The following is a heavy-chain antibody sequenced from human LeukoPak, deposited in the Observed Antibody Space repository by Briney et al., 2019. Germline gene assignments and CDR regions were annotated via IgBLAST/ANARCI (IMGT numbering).Heavy chain of an antibody. J-gene: IGHJ5*02. CDR3: ARDQDGRFDP. V-gene: IGHV4-59*01. CDR2: IYYSGRT. CDR1: RGSISGYY. Sequence: SETLSLTCTLSRGSISGYYWSWIRQPPGKGLEWVGHIYYSGRTSYNPSLRSRVTISVDTSNNQFSLKVNSVTAADTAVYYCARDQDGRFDPWGQGTLVTVSS.